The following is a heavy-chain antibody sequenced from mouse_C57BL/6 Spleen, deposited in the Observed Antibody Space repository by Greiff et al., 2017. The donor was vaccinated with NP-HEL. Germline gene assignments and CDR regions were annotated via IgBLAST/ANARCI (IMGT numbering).Heavy chain of an antibody. V-gene: IGHV1-18*01. Sequence: VQLQQSGPELVKPGASVKIPCKASGYTFTDYNMDWVKQSHGKSLEWIGDINPNNGGTIYNQKFKGKATLTVDKSSSTAYMELRSLTSEDTAVYYCARAYYGNYGAWFAYWGQGTLVTVSA. CDR1: GYTFTDYN. CDR2: INPNNGGT. D-gene: IGHD2-10*01. J-gene: IGHJ3*01. CDR3: ARAYYGNYGAWFAY.